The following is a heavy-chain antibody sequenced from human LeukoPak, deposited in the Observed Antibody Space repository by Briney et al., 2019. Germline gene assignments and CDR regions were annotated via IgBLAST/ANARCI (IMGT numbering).Heavy chain of an antibody. CDR2: IYYSGST. Sequence: SETLSLTCTVSGGSISTYYWTWIRQPPGKGLEWIGYIYYSGSTNYNPSLKSRVTTSVDTSKNQFSLKLTSVTAADTAVYYCARGAVAGYLNAPLDYWGQGTLVTVSS. V-gene: IGHV4-59*01. CDR3: ARGAVAGYLNAPLDY. CDR1: GGSISTYY. J-gene: IGHJ4*02. D-gene: IGHD6-13*01.